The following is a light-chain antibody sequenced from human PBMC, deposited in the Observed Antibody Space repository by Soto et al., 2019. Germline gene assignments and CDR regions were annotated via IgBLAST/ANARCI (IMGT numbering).Light chain of an antibody. Sequence: EIVMTQSPATLSVSPGERATLSCRASQSVSSNLAWYQQKPGQAPRLLIYGASTRATGIPARFSGSGSGTEFPLTISSLQSEDFAVYYCPQYNNWPPWTFGKGTKVEIK. CDR2: GAS. J-gene: IGKJ1*01. V-gene: IGKV3-15*01. CDR3: PQYNNWPPWT. CDR1: QSVSSN.